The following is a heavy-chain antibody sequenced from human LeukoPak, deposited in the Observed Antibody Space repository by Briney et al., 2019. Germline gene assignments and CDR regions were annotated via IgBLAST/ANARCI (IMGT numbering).Heavy chain of an antibody. CDR2: ISGSTSYI. J-gene: IGHJ6*03. CDR1: GFTFSYYS. CDR3: ARADLGYCSGGSCYSRGYYYYYYMDV. V-gene: IGHV3-21*01. Sequence: GGSLRLSCTASGFTFSYYSMNWVRQAPGKGLEWVSYISGSTSYIYYADSVKGRFTISRDNAKNSLFLEMNSLRAEDTAVYYCARADLGYCSGGSCYSRGYYYYYYMDVWGKGTTVTVSS. D-gene: IGHD2-15*01.